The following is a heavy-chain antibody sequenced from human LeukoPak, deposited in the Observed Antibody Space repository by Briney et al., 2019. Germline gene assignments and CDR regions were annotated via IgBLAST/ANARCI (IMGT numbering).Heavy chain of an antibody. V-gene: IGHV4-30-4*01. CDR2: IYYSGST. Sequence: SETLSLTCTVSGGSISSGDYYWSWIRQPPGKGLEWIGYIYYSGSTYYNPSLKSRVTISVDTSKNQFSLKLSSVTAADTAVYYCARFNIAAGFDPWGQGTLVTVSS. CDR1: GGSISSGDYY. J-gene: IGHJ5*02. CDR3: ARFNIAAGFDP. D-gene: IGHD6-13*01.